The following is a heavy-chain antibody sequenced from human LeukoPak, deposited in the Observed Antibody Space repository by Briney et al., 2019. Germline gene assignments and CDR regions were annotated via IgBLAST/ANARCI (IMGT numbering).Heavy chain of an antibody. J-gene: IGHJ4*02. CDR3: ARLNGGNSVNFHS. D-gene: IGHD4-23*01. V-gene: IGHV4-30-2*01. CDR1: GGSISGGADS. Sequence: SQTLSLTCAVSGGSISGGADSWNWIRQPPGKGLEWIGYIHHSGSTYYNPSLKSRATILVDRSKNQFSLRLRSVTAADTAVYYCARLNGGNSVNFHSWGQGTLVTVSA. CDR2: IHHSGST.